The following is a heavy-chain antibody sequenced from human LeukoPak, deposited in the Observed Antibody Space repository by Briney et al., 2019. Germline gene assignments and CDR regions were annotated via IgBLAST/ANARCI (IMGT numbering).Heavy chain of an antibody. D-gene: IGHD3-10*01. CDR2: IIPIFGTA. CDR1: GGTFSSYA. J-gene: IGHJ4*02. V-gene: IGHV1-69*06. CDR3: AIVPCLTGRRDYFDY. Sequence: ASVKVSCKASGGTFSSYAISWVRQAPGQGLEWMGGIIPIFGTANYAHKFQGRVTITADKSTGPAYMELSSLRSEDTAVYYCAIVPCLTGRRDYFDYWGQGTLVTVSS.